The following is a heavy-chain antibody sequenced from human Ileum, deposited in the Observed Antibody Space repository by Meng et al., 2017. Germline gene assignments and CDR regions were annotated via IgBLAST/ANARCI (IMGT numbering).Heavy chain of an antibody. Sequence: QSVPRLVTPSQTLSPTCAISGDSVPSNRALWHWVRQSPSRGLEWLGQTYYRSEWQNHYGVSVKSRITITADTSRNQFSLNLNSVTPEDTAVYYCTTWYGEYWGQGTLVTVSS. CDR3: TTWYGEY. J-gene: IGHJ4*02. CDR1: GDSVPSNRAL. CDR2: TYYRSEWQN. D-gene: IGHD3-10*01. V-gene: IGHV6-1*01.